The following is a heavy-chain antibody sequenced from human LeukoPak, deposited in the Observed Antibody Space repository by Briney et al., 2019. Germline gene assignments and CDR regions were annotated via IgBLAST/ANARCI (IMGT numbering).Heavy chain of an antibody. CDR2: ISYDGSNK. D-gene: IGHD3-10*01. CDR1: GFTFSSYS. Sequence: QAGGSLRLSCAASGFTFSSYSMNWVRQAPGKGLEWVAVISYDGSNKYYADSVKGRFTISRDNSKNTLYLQMNSLRAEDTAVYYCAKDLREGFGELLEIDAFDIWGQGTMVTVSS. V-gene: IGHV3-30*18. J-gene: IGHJ3*02. CDR3: AKDLREGFGELLEIDAFDI.